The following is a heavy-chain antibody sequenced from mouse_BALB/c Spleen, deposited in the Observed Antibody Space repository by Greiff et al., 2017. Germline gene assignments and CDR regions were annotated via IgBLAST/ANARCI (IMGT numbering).Heavy chain of an antibody. CDR3: DRDSAYYRYGAAWFAY. CDR1: GSNFKDYY. Sequence: VQLQQSGAELVRPGALVKLSCKASGSNFKDYYMHWVKQRPEQGLEWIGWIDPENGNTIYDPKFQGKASITADTSSNTAYLQLSNLTSEDTAVYYCDRDSAYYRYGAAWFAYWGQGTLVTVSA. J-gene: IGHJ3*01. D-gene: IGHD2-14*01. V-gene: IGHV14-1*02. CDR2: IDPENGNT.